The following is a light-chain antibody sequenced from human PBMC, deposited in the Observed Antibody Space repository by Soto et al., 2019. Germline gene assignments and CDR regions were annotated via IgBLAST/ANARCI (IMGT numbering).Light chain of an antibody. Sequence: DIQMTQSPSTLSASVGDRVTITCRASQSISTWLAWYQQKPGKAPKLLIYKASSLEGGAPSRFSDSRSGTQDNIAISRLQPDDFATYYCQQYNTYPLTFGGGTTVEIK. CDR3: QQYNTYPLT. J-gene: IGKJ4*01. V-gene: IGKV1-5*03. CDR1: QSISTW. CDR2: KAS.